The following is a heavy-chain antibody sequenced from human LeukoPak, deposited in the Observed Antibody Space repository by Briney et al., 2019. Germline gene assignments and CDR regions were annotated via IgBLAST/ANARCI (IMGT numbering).Heavy chain of an antibody. Sequence: SETLSLTCTVSGGSISSSSYYWGWIRQPPGKGLEWIGSIYYSGSTHYNPSLKSRVTISVDTSKNQFSLKLSSVTAADTAVYYCARSSLRNYNWFDPWGQGTLITVSS. CDR1: GGSISSSSYY. CDR3: ARSSLRNYNWFDP. J-gene: IGHJ5*02. V-gene: IGHV4-39*07. CDR2: IYYSGST. D-gene: IGHD3-16*01.